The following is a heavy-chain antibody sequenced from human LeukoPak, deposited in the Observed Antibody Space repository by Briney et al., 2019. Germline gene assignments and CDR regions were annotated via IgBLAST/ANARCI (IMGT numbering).Heavy chain of an antibody. D-gene: IGHD6-13*01. CDR3: ARGAAAGTPYYFDY. V-gene: IGHV4-4*07. CDR1: GGSISSYY. CDR2: IYTSGST. Sequence: SETLSLTCTVSGGSISSYYWSWIRQPAGKGLEWIGRIYTSGSTNYNPSLKSRVTMSADTSKNQFSLKLSSVTAADTAVYYCARGAAAGTPYYFDYWGQGTLVTVSS. J-gene: IGHJ4*02.